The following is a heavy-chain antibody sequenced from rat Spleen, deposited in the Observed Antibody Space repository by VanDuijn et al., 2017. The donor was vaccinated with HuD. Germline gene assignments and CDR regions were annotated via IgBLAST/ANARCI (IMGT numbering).Heavy chain of an antibody. CDR2: LSYDGITT. CDR1: GFTFSNYG. Sequence: EVQLVESGGGFVQPGRSLKLSCAASGFTFSNYGMAWVRQAPTKGLEWVTTLSYDGITTYYRDSVKGRFTISRDSAKSTLYLQMDSLRSEDMATYYCARRHYGYTDYFDYWGQGVMVTVSS. D-gene: IGHD1-9*01. V-gene: IGHV5-29*01. CDR3: ARRHYGYTDYFDY. J-gene: IGHJ2*01.